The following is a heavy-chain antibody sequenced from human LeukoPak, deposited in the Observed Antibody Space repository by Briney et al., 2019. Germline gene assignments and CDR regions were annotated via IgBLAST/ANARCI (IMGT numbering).Heavy chain of an antibody. CDR3: AKDPYYCDSSGYLDY. Sequence: GRSLRLSCAASGFTFDDYAMHWVRQAPGKGLEWVSGISWNSGSIGYADSVKGRFTISRDNAKNSLYLQMNSLRAEDTALYYCAKDPYYCDSSGYLDYWGQGTLVTVSS. CDR2: ISWNSGSI. CDR1: GFTFDDYA. J-gene: IGHJ4*02. V-gene: IGHV3-9*01. D-gene: IGHD3-22*01.